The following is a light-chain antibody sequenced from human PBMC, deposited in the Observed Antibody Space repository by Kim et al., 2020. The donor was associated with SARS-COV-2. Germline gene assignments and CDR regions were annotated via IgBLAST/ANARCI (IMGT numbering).Light chain of an antibody. J-gene: IGKJ1*01. Sequence: ASIVARVTSTCRASQSISSWLAWYQQKPGKAPKLLIYDASSLESGVPSRFSGSGSGTEFTLTISSLQPHDSATYYCQQYNSHSWTFGQGTRVDIK. CDR1: QSISSW. V-gene: IGKV1-5*01. CDR3: QQYNSHSWT. CDR2: DAS.